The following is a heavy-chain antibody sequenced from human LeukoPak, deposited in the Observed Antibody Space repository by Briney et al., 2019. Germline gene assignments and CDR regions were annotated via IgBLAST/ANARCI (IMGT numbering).Heavy chain of an antibody. D-gene: IGHD1-20*01. V-gene: IGHV3-74*01. CDR1: GFTFSNYM. CDR3: LRDLNWSLDQ. Sequence: GGSLRISCAASGFTFSNYMMHGVRQAPGKGLVWVPRIKSDGITITYADSVKGRFTISRDNAKNTLYLQMNSLRAEDTAVYYCLRDLNWSLDQWGQGTLVTVSS. CDR2: IKSDGITI. J-gene: IGHJ4*02.